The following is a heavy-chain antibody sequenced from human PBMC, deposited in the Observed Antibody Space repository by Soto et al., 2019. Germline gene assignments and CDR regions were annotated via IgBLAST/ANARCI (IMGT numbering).Heavy chain of an antibody. CDR2: LSSGGDRT. J-gene: IGHJ4*02. D-gene: IGHD3-10*01. CDR1: GFTFSAHA. V-gene: IGHV3-23*01. CDR3: AKSMWGHDGGESFDY. Sequence: EVQMLESGGGLVQPGGSLRLSCAASGFTFSAHAMSWVRQAPGKGLEWVSLLSSGGDRTEYADSVKGRFSISRDTAKSTLYLQMNSLRAEDTAVYYCAKSMWGHDGGESFDYWGQGTLVTVSS.